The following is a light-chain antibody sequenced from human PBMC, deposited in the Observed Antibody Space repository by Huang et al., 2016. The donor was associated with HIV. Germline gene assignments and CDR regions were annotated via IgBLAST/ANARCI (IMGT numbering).Light chain of an antibody. CDR2: GAS. V-gene: IGKV3-15*01. CDR3: QEYSNMNT. CDR1: QSVGSS. Sequence: EIQMTQSPGTLSVSPGERVTLYCRASQSVGSSLAWFPHKPGQAPRLGIYGASTRATDIPVRFSGSGSGTEFTLSINSLQSEDYAVYYCQEYSNMNTFGQGTRLEIK. J-gene: IGKJ2*01.